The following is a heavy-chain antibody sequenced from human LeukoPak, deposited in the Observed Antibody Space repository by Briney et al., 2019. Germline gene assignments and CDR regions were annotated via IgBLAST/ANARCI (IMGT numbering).Heavy chain of an antibody. CDR1: GGSISSSSYY. D-gene: IGHD6-6*01. CDR3: ARQPYSSSYYFDY. Sequence: SETLSLTCTVSGGSISSSSYYWGWIRQPPRKGLEWIGSIYYSGSTYYNPSLKSRVTISVDTSKNQFSLKLSSVTAADTAVYYCARQPYSSSYYFDYWGQRTLVTVSS. V-gene: IGHV4-39*01. CDR2: IYYSGST. J-gene: IGHJ4*02.